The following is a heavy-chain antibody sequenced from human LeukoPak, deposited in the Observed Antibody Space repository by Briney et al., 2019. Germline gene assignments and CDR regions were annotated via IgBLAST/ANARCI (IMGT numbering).Heavy chain of an antibody. V-gene: IGHV1-69*04. CDR2: IIPILGIA. CDR1: GGTFSSYA. J-gene: IGHJ3*02. D-gene: IGHD3-22*01. CDR3: ARDPRGYYYDSGGTFDI. Sequence: GASVKVSCKASGGTFSSYAISWVRRAPGQGLEWMGRIIPILGIANYAQKFQGRVTITADKSTSTAYMELSSLRSEDTAVYYCARDPRGYYYDSGGTFDIWGQGTMVTVSS.